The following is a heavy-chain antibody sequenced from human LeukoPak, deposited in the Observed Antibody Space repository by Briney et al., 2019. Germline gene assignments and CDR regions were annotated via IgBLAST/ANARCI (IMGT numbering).Heavy chain of an antibody. CDR1: GYTFTGYY. CDR3: ARGNYYGSGSYGLYYYYMDV. Sequence: GASVKVSCKASGYTFTGYYMHWVRQAPGQGLEWMGWINPNSGGTNYAQKFQGRVTMTRDTSISTAYMELSRLRSDDTAVYYCARGNYYGSGSYGLYYYYMDVWGKGTTVTISS. J-gene: IGHJ6*03. D-gene: IGHD3-10*01. CDR2: INPNSGGT. V-gene: IGHV1-2*02.